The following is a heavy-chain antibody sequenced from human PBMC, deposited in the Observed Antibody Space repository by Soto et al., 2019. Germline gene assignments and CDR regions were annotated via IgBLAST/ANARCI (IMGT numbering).Heavy chain of an antibody. D-gene: IGHD2-2*01. CDR1: GGTFSSYA. V-gene: IGHV1-69*13. Sequence: ASVKVSCKASGGTFSSYAISWVRQAPGQGLEWMGGIIPIFGTANYAQKFQGRVTITADESTSTAYMELSSLRSEDTAVYYCARDGGRGYCSSTSCFRFDIWGQGTMVTVSS. CDR2: IIPIFGTA. J-gene: IGHJ3*02. CDR3: ARDGGRGYCSSTSCFRFDI.